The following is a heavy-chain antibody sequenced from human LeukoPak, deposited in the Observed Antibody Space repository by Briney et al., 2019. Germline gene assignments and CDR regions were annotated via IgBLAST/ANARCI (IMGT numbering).Heavy chain of an antibody. J-gene: IGHJ4*02. Sequence: SETLSLTCTVSGDSFTSVTDYWAWIREPPGKGLEWIASGDYSGGTYYNPSLESRVAISADMSKKQISLKLASVTGADTAVYYCAGERGEEYSSGWYKTNFFYNWGQGIRVTVSS. CDR2: GDYSGGT. CDR1: GDSFTSVTDY. CDR3: AGERGEEYSSGWYKTNFFYN. V-gene: IGHV4-39*07. D-gene: IGHD6-19*01.